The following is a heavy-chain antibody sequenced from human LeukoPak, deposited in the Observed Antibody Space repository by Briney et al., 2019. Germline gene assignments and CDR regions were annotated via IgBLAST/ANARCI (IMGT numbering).Heavy chain of an antibody. CDR2: TNLHGTTV. D-gene: IGHD5-18*01. CDR3: ASGYTYVRLGDH. J-gene: IGHJ4*02. V-gene: IGHV3-74*01. Sequence: GGSLRLSCAVSGLSFSNYWMHWVRQAPGKGLVWVARTNLHGTTVDYADSVKGRFTISRDNAKNTLFMQMNSLRADDTAVYYCASGYTYVRLGDHWGQGTLVTVSS. CDR1: GLSFSNYW.